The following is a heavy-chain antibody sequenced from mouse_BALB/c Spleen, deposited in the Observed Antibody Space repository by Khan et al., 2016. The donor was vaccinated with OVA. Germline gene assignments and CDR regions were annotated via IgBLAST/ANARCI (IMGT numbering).Heavy chain of an antibody. CDR2: IDPANGNV. CDR1: GFNIKDTY. CDR3: TRGAYNGLFAY. J-gene: IGHJ3*01. D-gene: IGHD2-10*01. V-gene: IGHV14-3*02. Sequence: IQLVQSGAEFVKPGASVKLSCTASGFNIKDTYMHWINQRPQQGLVWIGRIDPANGNVKYDPKFQDKATIAADASSNTAYLHLSSLTAEDTAVYYCTRGAYNGLFAYWGQGTLVTVSA.